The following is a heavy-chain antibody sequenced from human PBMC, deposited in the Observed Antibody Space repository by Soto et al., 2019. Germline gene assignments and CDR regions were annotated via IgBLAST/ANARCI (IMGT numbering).Heavy chain of an antibody. V-gene: IGHV3-23*01. CDR1: GFSFSSCA. Sequence: GGSLRLSCAASGFSFSSCAMSWVRQAPGKGLEWVSAISASGSYPYYADSVKGRFTISRDNSKSTLYLQMNSLRGEDTAIYYCGHRGDIAVVSDPLVPWGQGTLVTVSS. D-gene: IGHD2-15*01. CDR3: GHRGDIAVVSDPLVP. J-gene: IGHJ5*02. CDR2: ISASGSYP.